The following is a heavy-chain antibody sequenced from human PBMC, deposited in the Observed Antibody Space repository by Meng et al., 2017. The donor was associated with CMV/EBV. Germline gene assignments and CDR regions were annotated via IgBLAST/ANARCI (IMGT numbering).Heavy chain of an antibody. CDR2: IYYSGST. J-gene: IGHJ6*02. Sequence: SETLSLTCTVSGDSISSYYWSWIRQPPGKGLEWIGYIYYSGSTNYNPSLKSRVTISVDTSKNQFSLKLSSVTAADTAVYYCARDMEGRYSSSFSSFWLELSGMDVWGQGTTVTVSS. CDR1: GDSISSYY. V-gene: IGHV4-59*01. D-gene: IGHD6-6*01. CDR3: ARDMEGRYSSSFSSFWLELSGMDV.